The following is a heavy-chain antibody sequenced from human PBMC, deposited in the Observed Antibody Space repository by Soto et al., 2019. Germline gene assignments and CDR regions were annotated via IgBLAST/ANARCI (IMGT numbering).Heavy chain of an antibody. J-gene: IGHJ5*02. D-gene: IGHD3-22*01. CDR2: IIGDGDNT. CDR3: ARVWANSGYYVAYDP. Sequence: GGSLRLSCAASGFTFSTYVMNWVRQAPGQGLVWLSRIIGDGDNTRYADSVRGRFTISRDNAKNTLYLQMNSLRAEDTAVYYCARVWANSGYYVAYDPWGQGTLVTVSS. V-gene: IGHV3-74*01. CDR1: GFTFSTYV.